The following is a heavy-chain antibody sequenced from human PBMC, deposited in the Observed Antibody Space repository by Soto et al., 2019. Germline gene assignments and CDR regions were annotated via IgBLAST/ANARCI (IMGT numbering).Heavy chain of an antibody. V-gene: IGHV4-61*08. CDR1: GDSISSGGYY. J-gene: IGHJ6*02. D-gene: IGHD3-16*02. CDR2: IYYSGST. CDR3: ARADYDYVWGSYRSPGVYYGMDV. Sequence: PSETLSLTCTVSGDSISSGGYYWSWMRQHPGKGLEGIGYIYYSGSTNYNPSLKSRVTISVDKSKNQFSLKLSSVTAADTAVYYCARADYDYVWGSYRSPGVYYGMDVWGQGTTVTVSS.